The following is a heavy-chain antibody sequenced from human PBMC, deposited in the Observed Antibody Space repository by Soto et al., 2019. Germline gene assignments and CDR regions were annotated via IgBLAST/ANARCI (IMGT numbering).Heavy chain of an antibody. J-gene: IGHJ3*02. D-gene: IGHD6-19*01. Sequence: SQALALTCAISGDSVSSNSAAWNWIRQCRWRGLEWLGRTYYRSKWYNDYAVSVKSRITINPDTSKNQFSLQLNSVTPEDTAVYYCARSHSSGWYSDAFDIWGQGTMVTVSS. V-gene: IGHV6-1*01. CDR3: ARSHSSGWYSDAFDI. CDR1: GDSVSSNSAA. CDR2: TYYRSKWYN.